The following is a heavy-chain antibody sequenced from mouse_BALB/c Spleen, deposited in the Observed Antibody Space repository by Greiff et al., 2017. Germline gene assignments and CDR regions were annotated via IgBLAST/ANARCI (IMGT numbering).Heavy chain of an antibody. J-gene: IGHJ4*01. CDR3: ARGDDYDYAMDY. V-gene: IGHV1S81*02. CDR2: INPSNGRT. Sequence: QVQLQQPGAELVKPGASVKLSCKASGYTFTSYWMHWVKQRPGQGLEWIGEINPSNGRTNYNEKFKSKATLTVDKSSSTAYMQLSSLTSEDSAVYYCARGDDYDYAMDYWGQGTSVTVAS. D-gene: IGHD2-4*01. CDR1: GYTFTSYW.